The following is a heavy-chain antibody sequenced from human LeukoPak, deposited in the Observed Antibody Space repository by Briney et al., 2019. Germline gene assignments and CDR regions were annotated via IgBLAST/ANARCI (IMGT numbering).Heavy chain of an antibody. CDR1: GDSISSNHW. J-gene: IGHJ5*02. D-gene: IGHD3-10*01. V-gene: IGHV4-4*02. Sequence: MASETLSLTCAVSGDSISSNHWWSWVRQSPGRGLEWIGEIYPSGSTNYNSSLKSRVTISLDKSKNQFSLKLTSVTAADTAVYYCARQSPIVSGSWFDPWGQGTLVTVSS. CDR3: ARQSPIVSGSWFDP. CDR2: IYPSGST.